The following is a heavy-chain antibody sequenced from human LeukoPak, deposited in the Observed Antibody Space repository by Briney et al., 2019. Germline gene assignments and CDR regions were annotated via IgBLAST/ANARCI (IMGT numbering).Heavy chain of an antibody. CDR3: ARGSVVPRGSGSRDAFDI. D-gene: IGHD3-10*01. Sequence: SETLSLTCTVSGGSISSGGYSWSWIRQPPGKGLEWIGYIYHSGSTYYNPSLKSRVTISVDRSKNQFSLKLSSVTAADTAVYYCARGSVVPRGSGSRDAFDIWGQGTMVTVSS. CDR1: GGSISSGGYS. V-gene: IGHV4-30-2*01. CDR2: IYHSGST. J-gene: IGHJ3*02.